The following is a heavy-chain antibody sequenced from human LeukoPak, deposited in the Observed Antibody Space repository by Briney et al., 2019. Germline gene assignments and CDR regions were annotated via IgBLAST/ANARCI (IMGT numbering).Heavy chain of an antibody. CDR2: TYSSGNT. CDR3: ARVFDSTGYFLGY. Sequence: KPSETLSLTCTVSGGSISSYDWSWIRQPAGNGLDWIGCTYSSGNTNYNPSLKSRVTMSVDTSKNQFSLKLTSVTAANTAVYYCARVFDSTGYFLGYWGRGTPVTVSS. D-gene: IGHD3-22*01. CDR1: GGSISSYD. V-gene: IGHV4-4*07. J-gene: IGHJ4*02.